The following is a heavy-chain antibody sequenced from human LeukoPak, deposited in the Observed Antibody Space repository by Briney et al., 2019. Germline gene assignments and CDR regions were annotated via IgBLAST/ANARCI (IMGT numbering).Heavy chain of an antibody. CDR2: ISYDGSNK. V-gene: IGHV3-30*04. CDR3: ARDRSGHYDSSGYPDY. J-gene: IGHJ4*02. D-gene: IGHD3-22*01. CDR1: GFTFSSYA. Sequence: PGRSLRLSCAASGFTFSSYAMHWVRQAPGKGLEWVAVISYDGSNKYYADSVKGRFTISRDNSKNTLYLQMNSLRAEDTAVYYCARDRSGHYDSSGYPDYWGQGTLVTVSS.